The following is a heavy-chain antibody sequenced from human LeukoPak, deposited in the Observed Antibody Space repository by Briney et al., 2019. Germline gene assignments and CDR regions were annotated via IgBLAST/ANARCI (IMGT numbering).Heavy chain of an antibody. CDR2: ISYDGSNK. J-gene: IGHJ4*02. D-gene: IGHD3-10*01. CDR1: GFTFSSYA. V-gene: IGHV3-30-3*01. CDR3: AKDGFGSGSYYVDYFDY. Sequence: PGGSLRLSCAASGFTFSSYAMHWVRQAPGKGLEWVAVISYDGSNKYYADSVKGRFTISRDNSKNTLYLQMNSLRTEDTAVYYCAKDGFGSGSYYVDYFDYWGQGTLVTVSS.